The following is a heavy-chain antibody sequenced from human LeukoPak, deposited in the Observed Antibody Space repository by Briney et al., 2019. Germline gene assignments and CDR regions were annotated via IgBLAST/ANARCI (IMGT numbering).Heavy chain of an antibody. V-gene: IGHV4-59*08. D-gene: IGHD6-6*01. CDR2: IYYSGST. J-gene: IGHJ3*01. Sequence: PSETLSLTCTVSGGSISSYYWSWIRQPPGKGLEWIGYIYYSGSTNYNPSLKSRVTISVDTSKNQFSLKLSSVTAADTAVFYCARQISSSSAAFDFWGQGTLVTVSS. CDR3: ARQISSSSAAFDF. CDR1: GGSISSYY.